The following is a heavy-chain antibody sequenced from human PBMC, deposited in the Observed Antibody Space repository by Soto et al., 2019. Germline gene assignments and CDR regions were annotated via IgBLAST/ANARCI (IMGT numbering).Heavy chain of an antibody. CDR3: ARVPPNFYYNSMDV. Sequence: PGGSLRLSCAASGFTFSSYEMNWVRQAPGKGLEWVSYISSGGSTIKYADSVKGRFSISRDNAKNSLYLQMNSLRAEDTALYYCARVPPNFYYNSMDVWGQGTTVTVSS. V-gene: IGHV3-48*03. CDR2: ISSGGSTI. J-gene: IGHJ6*02. CDR1: GFTFSSYE.